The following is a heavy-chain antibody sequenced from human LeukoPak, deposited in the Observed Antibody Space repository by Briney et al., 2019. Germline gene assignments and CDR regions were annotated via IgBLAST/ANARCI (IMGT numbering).Heavy chain of an antibody. J-gene: IGHJ3*02. CDR1: GGSFSGYY. CDR3: ARGPATYYYGSGSYRAFDI. D-gene: IGHD3-10*01. V-gene: IGHV4-34*01. CDR2: INHSGST. Sequence: SETLSLTCAVYGGSFSGYYWSWIRQPPGKGLEWIGEINHSGSTNYNPSLKSRVTIPVDTSKNQFSLKLSSVTAADTAVYYCARGPATYYYGSGSYRAFDIWGQGTMVTVSS.